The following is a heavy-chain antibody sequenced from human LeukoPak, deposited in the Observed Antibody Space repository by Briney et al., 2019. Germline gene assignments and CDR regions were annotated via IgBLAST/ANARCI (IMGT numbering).Heavy chain of an antibody. D-gene: IGHD2-15*01. CDR3: ARPYCTGGSCSFGWFDP. CDR1: GHTFTSYY. V-gene: IGHV1-46*01. CDR2: INPGGGST. Sequence: ASVKVSCKASGHTFTSYYMHWVRQAPGQGLEWMGMINPGGGSTSYAQKFQGRVTMTRDTSTSTVYMEVSSLRSEDAAVYYCARPYCTGGSCSFGWFDPWGQGTLVTVSS. J-gene: IGHJ5*02.